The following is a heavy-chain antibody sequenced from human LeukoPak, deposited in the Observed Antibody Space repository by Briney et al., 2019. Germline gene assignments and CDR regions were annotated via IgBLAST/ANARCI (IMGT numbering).Heavy chain of an antibody. V-gene: IGHV4-4*02. CDR3: ASGENYDILTGHYF. J-gene: IGHJ4*02. CDR2: INHSGST. CDR1: GGSISSSNW. Sequence: NSSETLSLTCAVSGGSISSSNWWSWVRQPPGKGLEWIGEINHSGSTNYNPSLKSRVTISVDTSKNQFSLKLSSVTAADTAVYYCASGENYDILTGHYFWGQGTLVTVSS. D-gene: IGHD3-9*01.